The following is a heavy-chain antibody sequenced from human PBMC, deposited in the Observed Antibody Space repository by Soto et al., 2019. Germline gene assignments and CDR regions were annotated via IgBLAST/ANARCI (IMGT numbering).Heavy chain of an antibody. Sequence: QVQLVQSGAEVKKPGASVKVSCKASGYSFTSYGVTWVRQAPGQGLEWMGWISAYNGNKKYAQKLQGRVTMTTDTSTGTAYMELRSLRSDDTAVYYCARDLGQQLVDYWGQGTLVTVSS. CDR2: ISAYNGNK. CDR3: ARDLGQQLVDY. V-gene: IGHV1-18*01. CDR1: GYSFTSYG. D-gene: IGHD6-13*01. J-gene: IGHJ4*02.